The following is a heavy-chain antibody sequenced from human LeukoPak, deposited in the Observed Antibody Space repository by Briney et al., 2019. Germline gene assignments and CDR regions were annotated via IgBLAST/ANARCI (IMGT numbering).Heavy chain of an antibody. D-gene: IGHD6-19*01. CDR2: ISSSCVFI. V-gene: IGHV3-21*01. Sequence: GGSLRLSCAASGFTFSSYSMNWVRQAPGKGLEWVSSISSSCVFIYYADSVKGRFTISRDNARNSLYRQMNSLRAEDTALYYCARGASGWYYFDYWGQGTLVTVSS. CDR3: ARGASGWYYFDY. J-gene: IGHJ4*02. CDR1: GFTFSSYS.